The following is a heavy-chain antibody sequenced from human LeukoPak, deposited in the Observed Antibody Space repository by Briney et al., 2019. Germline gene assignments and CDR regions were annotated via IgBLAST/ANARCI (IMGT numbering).Heavy chain of an antibody. J-gene: IGHJ4*02. Sequence: PSQTLSLTCTVSSGSMRSSNWWIWVRQPPGKGLEWIGEISHRGSTNYNPSLKSRVTISIDKSKNQFSLKLTSVTAADTAVYYCARGPASPMADRPNFDYWGQGTLVTVSS. D-gene: IGHD5-24*01. CDR1: SGSMRSSNW. CDR3: ARGPASPMADRPNFDY. V-gene: IGHV4-4*02. CDR2: ISHRGST.